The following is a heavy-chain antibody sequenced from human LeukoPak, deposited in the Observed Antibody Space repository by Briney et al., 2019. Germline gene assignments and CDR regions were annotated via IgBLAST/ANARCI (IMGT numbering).Heavy chain of an antibody. V-gene: IGHV3-64*04. CDR3: ASSGSSGPQTAQGSFDY. CDR1: GFTFSSYA. CDR2: ISSNGGST. Sequence: PGGSLRLSCAASGFTFSSYAMHWVRQAPGKGLEYVSAISSNGGSTYYADSVKGRFTISRDNSKNTLYLQMNSLGAEDTAVYYCASSGSSGPQTAQGSFDYWGQGTLVTVSS. J-gene: IGHJ4*02. D-gene: IGHD6-19*01.